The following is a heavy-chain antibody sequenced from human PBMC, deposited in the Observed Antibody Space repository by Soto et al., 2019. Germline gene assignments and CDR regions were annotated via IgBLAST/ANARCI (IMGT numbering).Heavy chain of an antibody. CDR1: GFKFTSYW. J-gene: IGHJ6*02. V-gene: IGHV3-7*01. CDR3: GRDEVRNGVGV. CDR2: IKGDGSEK. Sequence: GGSLRLSCVASGFKFTSYWMSWVRQAPGKGLEWVANIKGDGSEKRYVDSVKGRLTISRDNAKNSVYLQMNSLRVEDTALYYCGRDEVRNGVGVWGQGTTVTVSS.